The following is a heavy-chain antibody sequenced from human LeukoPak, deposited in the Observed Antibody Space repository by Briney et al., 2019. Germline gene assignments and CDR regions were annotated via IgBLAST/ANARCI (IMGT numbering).Heavy chain of an antibody. D-gene: IGHD3-10*01. V-gene: IGHV4-34*01. CDR1: GGSFSGYY. J-gene: IGHJ6*04. Sequence: KSSETLSLTCAVYGGSFSGYYWSWIRQPPGKGLGWIGEINHSGSTNYNPSLKSRVTISVDTSKNQFSLKLSSVTAADTAVYYCARERYYGSGSYLRYYYYGMDVWGKGTTVTVSS. CDR3: ARERYYGSGSYLRYYYYGMDV. CDR2: INHSGST.